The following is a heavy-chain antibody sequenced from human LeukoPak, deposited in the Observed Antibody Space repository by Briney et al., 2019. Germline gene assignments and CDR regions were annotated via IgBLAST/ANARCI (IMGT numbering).Heavy chain of an antibody. J-gene: IGHJ5*02. V-gene: IGHV3-74*01. CDR1: GFTFSSYW. Sequence: GSLRPSCAASGFTFSSYWMDWVRQAPGKGLVLVSPINSDGSSTSYADSVKGRFTISRDNAKNTLYLQMNSLRAEDTAVYYCARDAIAAAGTNWFDPWGQGTLVTVSS. CDR3: ARDAIAAAGTNWFDP. CDR2: INSDGSST. D-gene: IGHD6-13*01.